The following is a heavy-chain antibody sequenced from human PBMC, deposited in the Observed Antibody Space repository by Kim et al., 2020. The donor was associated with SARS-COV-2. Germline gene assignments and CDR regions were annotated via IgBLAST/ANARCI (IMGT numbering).Heavy chain of an antibody. CDR3: AKVWGSYRYQHPILQYFQH. J-gene: IGHJ1*01. D-gene: IGHD3-16*02. V-gene: IGHV3-23*03. Sequence: GGSLRLSCAASGFTFSSYAMSWVRQAPGKGLEWVSVIYSGGSSTYYADSVKGRFTISRDNSKNTLYLQMNSLRAEDTAVYYCAKVWGSYRYQHPILQYFQHWGQGTLVTVSS. CDR1: GFTFSSYA. CDR2: IYSGGSST.